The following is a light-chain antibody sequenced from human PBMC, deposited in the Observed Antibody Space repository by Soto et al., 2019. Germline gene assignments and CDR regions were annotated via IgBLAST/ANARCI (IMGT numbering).Light chain of an antibody. CDR2: GAS. V-gene: IGKV3-15*01. CDR1: QSVSST. CDR3: QQYNDWPTT. Sequence: EIVMTQSPATLSVSPGERATLSCRASQSVSSTVAWYQQKPGQAPRLLLYGASTSATGIPARFSGSGSGTEFTLTISSLQSEDFGVYYCQQYNDWPTTFGQGTKLEMK. J-gene: IGKJ1*01.